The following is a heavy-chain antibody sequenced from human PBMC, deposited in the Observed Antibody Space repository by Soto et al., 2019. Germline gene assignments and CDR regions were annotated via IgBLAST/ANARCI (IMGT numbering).Heavy chain of an antibody. CDR1: GGSISTYC. J-gene: IGHJ6*02. CDR3: AGGRGTSGWVDV. Sequence: QVQLQESGPGLVKPSETLSLTCTVSGGSISTYCWNWIRQPPGKGLEWVGYIYYSGSTSYNPSLKSRVTISVDTSKNQVSLNLRSLTAADTAVYYCAGGRGTSGWVDVWGQGTPVTVSS. CDR2: IYYSGST. V-gene: IGHV4-59*01. D-gene: IGHD6-19*01.